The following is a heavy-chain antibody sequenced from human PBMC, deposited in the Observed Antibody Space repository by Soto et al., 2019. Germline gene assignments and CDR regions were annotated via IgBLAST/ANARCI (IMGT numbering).Heavy chain of an antibody. J-gene: IGHJ6*02. D-gene: IGHD3-3*01. CDR3: ARDRTIFGVVKALNYYYYGMDV. V-gene: IGHV4-30-4*01. CDR2: IYYSGST. CDR1: GGSISSGDYY. Sequence: SETLSLTCTVSGGSISSGDYYWSWIRQPPGKGLEWIGYIYYSGSTYYNPSLKSRVTISVDTSKNQFSLKLSSVTAADTAVYYCARDRTIFGVVKALNYYYYGMDVWGQGTTVTVAS.